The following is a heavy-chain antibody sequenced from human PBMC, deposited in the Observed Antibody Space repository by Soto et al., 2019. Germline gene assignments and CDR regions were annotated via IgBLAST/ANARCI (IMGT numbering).Heavy chain of an antibody. J-gene: IGHJ4*02. CDR3: AGSRGFGFDF. D-gene: IGHD2-15*01. CDR2: LSGDNGDI. CDR1: DYTFNSYG. Sequence: QVQLVQSGDELKKPGASVKVSCKASDYTFNSYGISWVRKAPGQGLEWMSWLSGDNGDIKYAQKFQGRVTMTTDISTSTVYMELRSLSSDDTAVYFCAGSRGFGFDFWGQGTLVTVSS. V-gene: IGHV1-18*01.